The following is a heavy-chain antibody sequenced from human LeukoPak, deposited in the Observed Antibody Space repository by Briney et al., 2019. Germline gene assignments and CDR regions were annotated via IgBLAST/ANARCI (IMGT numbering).Heavy chain of an antibody. CDR2: INHSGST. D-gene: IGHD3-3*01. V-gene: IGHV4-34*01. J-gene: IGHJ4*02. Sequence: PSETLSLTCAVYGGSFSGYYWSWIRQPPGKGLEWIGEINHSGSTNYNPSLKSRVTISVDTSKNQFSLKLSSVTAADTAVYYCANGYDFWSGSHYGHWGQGTLVTVSS. CDR3: ANGYDFWSGSHYGH. CDR1: GGSFSGYY.